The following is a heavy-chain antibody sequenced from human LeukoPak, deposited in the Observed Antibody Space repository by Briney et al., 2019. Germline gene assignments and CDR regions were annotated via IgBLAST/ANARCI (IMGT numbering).Heavy chain of an antibody. J-gene: IGHJ4*02. V-gene: IGHV1-2*02. CDR2: INPNSGAI. CDR3: ARDRVGSGWPRPYYFEF. CDR1: GYTFTGYY. D-gene: IGHD6-19*01. Sequence: ASVKVSCMSSGYTFTGYYLHWLRQAPGQGLEWMGWINPNSGAIMFAEKFRGRVTMTRVTSIRTGYMELRGLKSDDTAVYYCARDRVGSGWPRPYYFEFWGQGTPVTVSS.